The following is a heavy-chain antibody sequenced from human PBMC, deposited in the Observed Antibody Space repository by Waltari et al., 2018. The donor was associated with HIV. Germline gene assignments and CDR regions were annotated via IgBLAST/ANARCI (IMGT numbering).Heavy chain of an antibody. CDR3: ARAGRDGKLPPDY. J-gene: IGHJ4*02. CDR1: GFTFSSYW. V-gene: IGHV3-74*01. CDR2: INSHGRSA. Sequence: EVQLVESGGGSVQPGGSLRLSCAASGFTFSSYWMQWVRQAQGKGLVVVSSINSHGRSASYADSVKGRFTISRDNAKNTVYRQMSSLRAEDTAVYYCARAGRDGKLPPDYWGQGTLVTVSS. D-gene: IGHD1-26*01.